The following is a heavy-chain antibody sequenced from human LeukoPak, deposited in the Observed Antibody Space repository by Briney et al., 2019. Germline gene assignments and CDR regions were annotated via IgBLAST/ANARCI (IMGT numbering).Heavy chain of an antibody. D-gene: IGHD3-22*01. Sequence: SETLSLTCTVSNDSFSNYYWSWIRQPPGKGLEWIGYIYYSGSTNYNPSLKSRVTISVDTSKNQFSLKLSSVTAADTAVYYCARANYYDSSGYSPYYFDYWGQGTLVTVSS. J-gene: IGHJ4*02. CDR2: IYYSGST. CDR1: NDSFSNYY. CDR3: ARANYYDSSGYSPYYFDY. V-gene: IGHV4-59*01.